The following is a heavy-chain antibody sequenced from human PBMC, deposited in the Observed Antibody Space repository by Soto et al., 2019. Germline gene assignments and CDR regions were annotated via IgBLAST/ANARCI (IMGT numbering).Heavy chain of an antibody. CDR3: AKDFFPLTMIVEGAFDI. D-gene: IGHD3-22*01. Sequence: EVQLLESGGGLVQPGGSLRLSCAASGFTFSSYAMSWVRQAPGKGLEWVSAISGSGGSTYYADSVKGRFTISRDNSKNTLYLQMNSLRAEDTAVYYCAKDFFPLTMIVEGAFDIWGQGTMVTVSS. CDR2: ISGSGGST. J-gene: IGHJ3*02. CDR1: GFTFSSYA. V-gene: IGHV3-23*01.